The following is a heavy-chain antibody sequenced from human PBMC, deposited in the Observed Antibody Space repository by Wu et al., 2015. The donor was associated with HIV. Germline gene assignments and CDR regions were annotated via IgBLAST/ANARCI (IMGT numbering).Heavy chain of an antibody. CDR1: GGSISSYY. CDR2: IYHSGIT. V-gene: IGHV4-59*01. D-gene: IGHD6-19*01. J-gene: IGHJ6*01. Sequence: QVQLQESGPGLVKPSETLSLTCTVSGGSISSYYWSWLRQPPGKRLEWIGCIYHSGITKYHPSLKSRVTISTDTSKGQFFLKVNSVTAADTAVYYCAKGAVADVWGQRDHGHRLL. CDR3: AKGAVADV.